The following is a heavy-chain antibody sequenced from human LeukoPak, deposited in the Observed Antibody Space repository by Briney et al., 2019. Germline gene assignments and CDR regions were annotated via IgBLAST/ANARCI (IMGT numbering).Heavy chain of an antibody. CDR2: ISGSGGST. J-gene: IGHJ5*02. Sequence: GGSLRLSCAASGFTFSSYAMSWVRQAPGKGLEWVSAISGSGGSTYYADSVKGRFTISRDNPKNTLYLQMNSLRAEDTAVYYCAKGSRSSSPLDWFDPWGQGTLVTVSS. V-gene: IGHV3-23*01. CDR3: AKGSRSSSPLDWFDP. CDR1: GFTFSSYA. D-gene: IGHD6-6*01.